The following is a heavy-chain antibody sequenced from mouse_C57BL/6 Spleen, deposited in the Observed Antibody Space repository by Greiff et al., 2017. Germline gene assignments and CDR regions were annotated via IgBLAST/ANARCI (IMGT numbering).Heavy chain of an antibody. V-gene: IGHV1-50*01. CDR3: ERGAVVATQAMDY. CDR2: IDPSGSYP. J-gene: IGHJ4*01. Sequence: QVQLQQPGAELVKPGASVKLSCKASGFTFTSYWMTWVNQRPGQGLEWIGEIDPSGSYPNYNQKFKGKATLAIATSSSSAYMQLSSLTSEDSEVYYSERGAVVATQAMDYWGQGTSVTVSS. D-gene: IGHD1-1*01. CDR1: GFTFTSYW.